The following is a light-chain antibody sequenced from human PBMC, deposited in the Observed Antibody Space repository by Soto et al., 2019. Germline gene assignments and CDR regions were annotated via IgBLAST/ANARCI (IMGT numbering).Light chain of an antibody. J-gene: IGLJ1*01. V-gene: IGLV2-14*01. CDR3: KSFTTSTTDV. CDR1: SSDIGSYNY. Sequence: QSALTQPASVSGSPGQSIAISCTGTSSDIGSYNYVSWYQQHPGKAHKLMIYDVSNRPSGVSDRFSGSKSGNTASLTFSGLQAEDEADYYCKSFTTSTTDVFGTGTKVTVL. CDR2: DVS.